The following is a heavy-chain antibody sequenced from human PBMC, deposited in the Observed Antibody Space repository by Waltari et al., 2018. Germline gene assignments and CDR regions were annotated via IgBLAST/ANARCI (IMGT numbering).Heavy chain of an antibody. V-gene: IGHV4-4*02. Sequence: QLQLQESGPGLVRPSGTLSLICAVSGASMGNTGCWSWVRQPPGKGLEWIGQVRGDGRTNYNPSFASRVIISLDTSTHHFALEGTSATAADTALYYCARDRGRGLYLDTWGQGILVTVAP. CDR2: VRGDGRT. CDR3: ARDRGRGLYLDT. D-gene: IGHD2-15*01. J-gene: IGHJ4*02. CDR1: GASMGNTGC.